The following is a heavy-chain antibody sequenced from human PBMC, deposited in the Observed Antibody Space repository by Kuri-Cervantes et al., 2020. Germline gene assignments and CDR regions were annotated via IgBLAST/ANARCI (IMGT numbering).Heavy chain of an antibody. J-gene: IGHJ4*02. V-gene: IGHV4-39*07. CDR2: IFYSGST. CDR1: GGFISSSSYY. D-gene: IGHD3-22*01. CDR3: AGSSGYYFDY. Sequence: SETLSLTCTVSGGFISSSSYYWGWIRQPPGKALEWIGNIFYSGSTYYNPSLKSRVTISVDRSKNQFSLKLSSVTAADTAVYYCAGSSGYYFDYWGQGTLVTVSS.